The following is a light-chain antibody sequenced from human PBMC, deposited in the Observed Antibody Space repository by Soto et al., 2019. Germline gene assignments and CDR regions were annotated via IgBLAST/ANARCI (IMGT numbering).Light chain of an antibody. Sequence: QSALTQPASVSGSPGQSITISCSGTTNDVGGYNYVSWYQQHPGKAPKLLIYGVTDRPSGVSSRFSGSKSGNAASLTISGLQAEDEGDYYCSSYTTTDTLVFGGGTKLTVL. CDR1: TNDVGGYNY. V-gene: IGLV2-14*03. CDR3: SSYTTTDTLV. CDR2: GVT. J-gene: IGLJ2*01.